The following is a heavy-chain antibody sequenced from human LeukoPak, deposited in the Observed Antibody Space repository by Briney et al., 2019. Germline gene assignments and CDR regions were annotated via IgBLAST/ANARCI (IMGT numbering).Heavy chain of an antibody. J-gene: IGHJ4*02. Sequence: PGGSLRLSCAASGFIFSKAWMSWVRQAPGKGLEWVGRIKSKTDGGTTDYAAPVKGRFTILRDDSKNTLYLQMNSLKTEDTAVYYCTTDPWGLPKDYWGQGSLVTVSS. CDR1: GFIFSKAW. CDR3: TTDPWGLPKDY. V-gene: IGHV3-15*01. D-gene: IGHD1-26*01. CDR2: IKSKTDGGTT.